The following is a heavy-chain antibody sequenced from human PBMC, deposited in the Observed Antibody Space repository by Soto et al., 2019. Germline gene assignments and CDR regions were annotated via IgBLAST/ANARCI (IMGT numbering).Heavy chain of an antibody. CDR1: GFSLSTSGVG. D-gene: IGHD3-22*01. Sequence: QITLKESGPPLVKPTQTLTLTCTFSGFSLSTSGVGVGWIRQPPGKALEWLAFIYWNYDKRYSPSLKNRLTITKDISRNQVVLTMTNMDPVDTATYYCAHSVYDSSGYYYFDYWGQGTLVTVSS. CDR2: IYWNYDK. V-gene: IGHV2-5*01. J-gene: IGHJ4*02. CDR3: AHSVYDSSGYYYFDY.